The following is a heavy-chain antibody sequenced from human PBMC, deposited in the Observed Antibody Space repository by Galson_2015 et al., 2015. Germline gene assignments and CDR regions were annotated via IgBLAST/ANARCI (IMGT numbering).Heavy chain of an antibody. CDR2: FSGDGVT. CDR1: GFTFSTYA. D-gene: IGHD4-17*01. J-gene: IGHJ6*04. Sequence: SLRLSCAASGFTFSTYAMSWVRQAPGKGLEWVSAFSGDGVTQYAGSVKGRFTISRDNSKNTLYLQMNSLRAEDTAIYYCAKPRRNNGDYHVFDVWGKGTTVTVSS. CDR3: AKPRRNNGDYHVFDV. V-gene: IGHV3-23*01.